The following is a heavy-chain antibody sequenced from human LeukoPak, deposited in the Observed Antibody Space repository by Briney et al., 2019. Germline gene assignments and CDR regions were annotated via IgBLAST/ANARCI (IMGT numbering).Heavy chain of an antibody. D-gene: IGHD4-11*01. CDR3: ARLLRSSGTTVTRDY. V-gene: IGHV4-30-4*08. J-gene: IGHJ4*02. CDR2: IYYSGST. Sequence: SETLSLTCTVSGASISSGDYYWSWLRQPPGKGLEWIGYIYYSGSTYYNPSLKSRVTISVDTSKNQFSLKLSSVTAADTAVYYCARLLRSSGTTVTRDYWGQGTLVTVSS. CDR1: GASISSGDYY.